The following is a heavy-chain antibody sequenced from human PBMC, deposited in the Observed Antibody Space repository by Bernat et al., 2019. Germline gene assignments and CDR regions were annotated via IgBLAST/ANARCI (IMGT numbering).Heavy chain of an antibody. Sequence: QVQLVESGGGVVQPGRSLRLSCAASGFTFSSYGMHWVRQAPGKGLEWVSVIYSGGSTYYADSVKGRFTISRHNSKNTLYLQMNSLRAEDTAVYYCAREGSDILTGDYYGMDVWGQGTTVTVSS. CDR1: GFTFSSYG. CDR2: IYSGGST. CDR3: AREGSDILTGDYYGMDV. J-gene: IGHJ6*02. D-gene: IGHD3-9*01. V-gene: IGHV3-NL1*01.